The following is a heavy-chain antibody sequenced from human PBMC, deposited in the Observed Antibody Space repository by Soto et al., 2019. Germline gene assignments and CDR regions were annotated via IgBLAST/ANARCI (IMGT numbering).Heavy chain of an antibody. J-gene: IGHJ5*02. CDR1: GGSFSGYY. CDR3: ARGKFPGLYCSGGSCYSPWLDP. V-gene: IGHV4-34*01. Sequence: PSETLSLTCAVYGGSFSGYYWSWIRQPPGKGREWIGEINHSGSTNYNPSLKSRVTISVDTSKNQFSLKLSSVTAADTAVYYCARGKFPGLYCSGGSCYSPWLDPWGQGTLVTVSS. CDR2: INHSGST. D-gene: IGHD2-15*01.